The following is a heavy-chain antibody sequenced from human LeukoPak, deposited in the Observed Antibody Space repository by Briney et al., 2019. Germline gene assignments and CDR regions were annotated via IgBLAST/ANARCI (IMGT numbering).Heavy chain of an antibody. D-gene: IGHD4-17*01. J-gene: IGHJ4*02. V-gene: IGHV4-59*01. CDR3: ARVSYGDYEYYFDY. CDR2: IYYSGST. CDR1: GGSISSYY. Sequence: SETLSLTCTVSGGSISSYYWSWIRQPPGKGLEWIGYIYYSGSTNYNPPLKSRVTISVDTSKNQFSLKLSSVTAADTAVYYCARVSYGDYEYYFDYWGQGTLVTVSS.